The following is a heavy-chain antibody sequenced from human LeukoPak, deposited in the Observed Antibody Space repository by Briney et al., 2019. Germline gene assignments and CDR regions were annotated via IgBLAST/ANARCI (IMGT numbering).Heavy chain of an antibody. V-gene: IGHV3-48*01. CDR1: GFTFSSYS. CDR3: ARDGGDSGYDLSAHFYYLDV. J-gene: IGHJ6*03. D-gene: IGHD5-12*01. CDR2: ISSTSSTI. Sequence: GGSLRLSCAASGFTFSSYSMNWVRQAPGKGLEWISYISSTSSTIYYADSVKGRFTISRDNAKKSLYLQMNSLRAEDTAMYYCARDGGDSGYDLSAHFYYLDVWGKGTTVTVSS.